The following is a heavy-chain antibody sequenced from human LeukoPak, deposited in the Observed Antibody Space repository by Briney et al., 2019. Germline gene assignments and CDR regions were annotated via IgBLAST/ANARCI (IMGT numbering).Heavy chain of an antibody. D-gene: IGHD3-16*02. Sequence: GSLRPSCAASGFTFSSYAMSWVRQAPGKGLEWVSAISGSGGSTYYADSVKGRFTISRDNSKNTLYLQMNSLRAEDTAVYYCAKDREITFGGVIVNGGQGTLVTVSS. J-gene: IGHJ4*02. CDR1: GFTFSSYA. CDR2: ISGSGGST. V-gene: IGHV3-23*01. CDR3: AKDREITFGGVIVN.